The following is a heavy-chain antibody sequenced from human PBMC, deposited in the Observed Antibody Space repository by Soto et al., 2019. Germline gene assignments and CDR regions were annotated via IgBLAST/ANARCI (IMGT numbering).Heavy chain of an antibody. CDR3: ARDSFTTGTANFDY. J-gene: IGHJ4*02. V-gene: IGHV1-2*04. CDR2: INPNSGGT. Sequence: QVQLVQSGAEVKKPGASVKVSCKASGYTFTGYYMHRVRQAPGQGLEWMGWINPNSGGTNYAQKFQGWVTMTRDTSISTAYMELSRPRSDDTAVYYCARDSFTTGTANFDYWGQGTLVTVSS. D-gene: IGHD1-1*01. CDR1: GYTFTGYY.